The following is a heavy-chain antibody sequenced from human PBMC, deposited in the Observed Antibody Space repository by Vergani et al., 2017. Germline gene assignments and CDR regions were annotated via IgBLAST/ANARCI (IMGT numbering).Heavy chain of an antibody. J-gene: IGHJ4*02. CDR1: GFTFSDSS. CDR2: ITGSSSYI. D-gene: IGHD3-10*01. Sequence: EVQLVESGGGLVKPGGSLRLSCAASGFTFSDSSMNWVRQAPGKGLEWVSSITGSSSYIYYADSVKGRFTISRDNAKNSLYLQMNSLRAEDTAVYYCARDPARGVVGGDYWGQGTLVTVSS. V-gene: IGHV3-21*01. CDR3: ARDPARGVVGGDY.